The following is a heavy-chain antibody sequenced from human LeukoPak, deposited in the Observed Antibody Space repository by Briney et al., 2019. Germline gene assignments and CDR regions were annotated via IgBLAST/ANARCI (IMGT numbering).Heavy chain of an antibody. CDR1: GFTFSSYE. CDR3: ARGDLLWFGELLYFDY. CDR2: ISSSGSTI. D-gene: IGHD3-10*01. Sequence: GSLRLSCAASGFTFSSYEMNWVRQAPGKGLEWVSYISSSGSTIYYADSVKGRFTISRDNAKNSLYLQMNSLRAEDTAVYYCARGDLLWFGELLYFDYWGQGTLVTVSS. V-gene: IGHV3-48*03. J-gene: IGHJ4*02.